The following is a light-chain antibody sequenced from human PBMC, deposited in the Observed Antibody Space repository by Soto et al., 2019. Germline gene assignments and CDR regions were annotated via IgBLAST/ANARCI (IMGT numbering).Light chain of an antibody. J-gene: IGLJ2*01. CDR3: CSNELSDTFHVV. Sequence: QSALTQRASVSGSPGQSITISCTGTSSDVGSYNIVSWYQQHPGKATKLIIYEGSKRPSGISNRFSGSESGNTASLTNSGLQAEDEADYYNCSNELSDTFHVVFGGGTQLTVL. V-gene: IGLV2-23*03. CDR1: SSDVGSYNI. CDR2: EGS.